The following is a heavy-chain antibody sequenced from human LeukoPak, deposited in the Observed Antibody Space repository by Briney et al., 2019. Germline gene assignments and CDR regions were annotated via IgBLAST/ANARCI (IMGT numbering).Heavy chain of an antibody. Sequence: GGSLRLSCAASGFTFSSYGMHWVRQAPGKGLEWVAFIRYDGNNKYYADSVKGRFTISRDNSKNTLYLQMNSLRAEDTAVYYCARVFGDYYDSSGFDYWGQGTLVTVSS. J-gene: IGHJ4*02. V-gene: IGHV3-30*02. CDR1: GFTFSSYG. D-gene: IGHD3-22*01. CDR2: IRYDGNNK. CDR3: ARVFGDYYDSSGFDY.